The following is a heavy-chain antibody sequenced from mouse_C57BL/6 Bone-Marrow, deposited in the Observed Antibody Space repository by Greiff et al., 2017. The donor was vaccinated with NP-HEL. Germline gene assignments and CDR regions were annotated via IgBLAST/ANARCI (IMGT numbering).Heavy chain of an antibody. V-gene: IGHV1-14*01. CDR1: GYTFTSYV. CDR3: ARNYGNYVRFAY. CDR2: IYPYNDGT. J-gene: IGHJ3*01. Sequence: VQLQQSGPELVKPGASVTMSCKASGYTFTSYVMHWVKQKPGQGLEWIGYIYPYNDGTKYNEKFKGKATLTSDKSSSTAYMELSSLTSEDSAVYYCARNYGNYVRFAYWGQGTLVTVSA. D-gene: IGHD2-1*01.